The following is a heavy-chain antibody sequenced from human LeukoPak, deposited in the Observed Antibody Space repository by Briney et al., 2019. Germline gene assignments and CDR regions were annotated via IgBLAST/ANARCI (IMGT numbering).Heavy chain of an antibody. Sequence: SVKVACKASGGTFSSYASSWVRQAPGQGLEWMGGIIPIFGTANYAQKFQGRVTITADESTSTAYMELSSLRSEDTAVYYCARDRRNGDYVFDYWGQGTLVTVSS. D-gene: IGHD4-17*01. CDR3: ARDRRNGDYVFDY. CDR2: IIPIFGTA. J-gene: IGHJ4*02. CDR1: GGTFSSYA. V-gene: IGHV1-69*01.